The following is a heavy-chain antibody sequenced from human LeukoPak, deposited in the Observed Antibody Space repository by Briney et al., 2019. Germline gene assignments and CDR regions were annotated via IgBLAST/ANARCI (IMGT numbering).Heavy chain of an antibody. Sequence: PGGSLRLSCAASGFSFDDYGMSWVRQAPGKGLEWVSSFNWTGDSRGYADSVKGRFSISRDNAKNSLYLQMNSLRGEDTAVYYCARDGYSGSYYRLYYFFMDVWGKGTTVTVSS. J-gene: IGHJ6*03. D-gene: IGHD1-26*01. CDR1: GFSFDDYG. V-gene: IGHV3-20*04. CDR2: FNWTGDSR. CDR3: ARDGYSGSYYRLYYFFMDV.